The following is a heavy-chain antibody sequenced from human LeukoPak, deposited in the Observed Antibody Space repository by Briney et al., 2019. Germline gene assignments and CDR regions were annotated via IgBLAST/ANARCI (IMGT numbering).Heavy chain of an antibody. D-gene: IGHD3/OR15-3a*01. Sequence: GGSLRLSCAASGFTFSSYGMHWVRQAPGKGLEWVAVIWYDGSNKYYADSVKGRFTISRDNSENTLYLQMNSLRAEDTAVYYCAKDDIPANGLYDAFDIWGQGTKVTVSA. CDR2: IWYDGSNK. CDR1: GFTFSSYG. J-gene: IGHJ3*02. CDR3: AKDDIPANGLYDAFDI. V-gene: IGHV3-33*06.